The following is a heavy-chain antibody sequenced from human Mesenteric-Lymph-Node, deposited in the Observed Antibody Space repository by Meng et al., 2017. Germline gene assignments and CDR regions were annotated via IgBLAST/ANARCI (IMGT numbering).Heavy chain of an antibody. CDR2: IYYSGST. CDR3: ARGPIAAALYYYYGMDV. D-gene: IGHD6-13*01. CDR1: GGSISSSSYY. V-gene: IGHV4-61*05. J-gene: IGHJ6*02. Sequence: SETLSLTCTVSGGSISSSSYYWSWIRQPPGKGLEWIGYIYYSGSTNYNPSLKSRVTISVDTSKNQFSLQLNSVTPEDTAVYYCARGPIAAALYYYYGMDVWGQGTTVTVSS.